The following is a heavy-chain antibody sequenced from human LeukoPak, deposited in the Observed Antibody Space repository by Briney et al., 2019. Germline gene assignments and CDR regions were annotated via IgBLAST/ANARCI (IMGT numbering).Heavy chain of an antibody. V-gene: IGHV3-21*01. CDR3: AKSIFGVVIMIDY. Sequence: GGSLRLSCAASGFTFSSYSMNWVRQAPGKGLEWVSSISSSSSYIYYADSVKGRFTISRDNAKNSLYLQMNSLRAEDTAVYYCAKSIFGVVIMIDYWGQGTLVTVSS. CDR1: GFTFSSYS. J-gene: IGHJ4*02. D-gene: IGHD3-3*01. CDR2: ISSSSSYI.